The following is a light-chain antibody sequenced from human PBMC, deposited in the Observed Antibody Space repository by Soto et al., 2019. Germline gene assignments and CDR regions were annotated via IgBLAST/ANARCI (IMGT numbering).Light chain of an antibody. CDR3: CSYTSSNTYV. V-gene: IGLV2-14*01. CDR2: EVS. CDR1: SSDVGGYNY. Sequence: QSALTQPASVSGSPGQSITSSCTGTSSDVGGYNYVSWYQQHPGKAPKLMIYEVSDRPLGLSNRFSGSKSGNTASLTISGLQAEDEADYYCCSYTSSNTYVFGTGTKVTVL. J-gene: IGLJ1*01.